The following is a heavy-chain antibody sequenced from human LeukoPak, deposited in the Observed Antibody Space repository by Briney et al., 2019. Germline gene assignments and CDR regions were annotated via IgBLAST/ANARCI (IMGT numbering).Heavy chain of an antibody. CDR1: GYAFTDYY. D-gene: IGHD6-13*01. CDR3: ARDQGSLTRSWYTGY. CDR2: INPYSGDT. J-gene: IGHJ4*02. V-gene: IGHV1-2*06. Sequence: ASVKVSCKASGYAFTDYYIHWVRQAPGQGLEWMGRINPYSGDTNFAQKFQGRVTMTRDTSITTAYMDLSSLTPDDTAVYFCARDQGSLTRSWYTGYWGQGTQVTVSS.